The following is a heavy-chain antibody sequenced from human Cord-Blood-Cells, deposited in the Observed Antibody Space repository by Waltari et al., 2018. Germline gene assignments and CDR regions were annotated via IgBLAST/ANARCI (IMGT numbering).Heavy chain of an antibody. Sequence: QVQLQQWGAGLLKPSETLSLTCAVYGGSFSGYYWRWLRQPPGKGLEWIGEINHSGSTNYNPSLKSRVTISVDTSKNQFSLKLSSVTAADTAVYYCARRAYTWIQLSDAFDIWGQGTMVTVSS. D-gene: IGHD5-18*01. CDR2: INHSGST. CDR1: GGSFSGYY. V-gene: IGHV4-34*01. J-gene: IGHJ3*02. CDR3: ARRAYTWIQLSDAFDI.